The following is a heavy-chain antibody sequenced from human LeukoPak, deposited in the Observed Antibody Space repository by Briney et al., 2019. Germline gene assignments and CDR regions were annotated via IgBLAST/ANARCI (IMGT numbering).Heavy chain of an antibody. CDR3: ARSDCYGSGSHTLFDAFDI. Sequence: PSETLSLTCTVSGGSVSSYFWSWIRRPPGKGLEWIGYIDDSGNTNYNPSLKSQVSISIAKSKNQFSLKLSSVTAADTAMYYCARSDCYGSGSHTLFDAFDIWGQGTRVTVSS. D-gene: IGHD3-10*01. V-gene: IGHV4-59*02. CDR2: IDDSGNT. CDR1: GGSVSSYF. J-gene: IGHJ3*02.